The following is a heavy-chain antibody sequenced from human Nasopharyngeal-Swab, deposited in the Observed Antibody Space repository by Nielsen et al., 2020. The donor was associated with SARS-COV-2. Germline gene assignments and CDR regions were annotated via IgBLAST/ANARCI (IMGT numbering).Heavy chain of an antibody. V-gene: IGHV3-33*01. CDR1: GFTFSSYG. CDR3: ARGYGDYGMDV. J-gene: IGHJ6*02. CDR2: IWYDGSNK. Sequence: GASLQISCAASGFTFSSYGMHWVRQAPGKGLEWVAVIWYDGSNKYYADSVKGRFTISRDNSKNTLYLQMNSLRAEDTAVYYCARGYGDYGMDVWGQGTTVTVSS. D-gene: IGHD4-17*01.